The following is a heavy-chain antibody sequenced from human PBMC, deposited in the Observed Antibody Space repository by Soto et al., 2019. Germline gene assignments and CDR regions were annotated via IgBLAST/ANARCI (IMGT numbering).Heavy chain of an antibody. CDR2: IYPGDTDT. J-gene: IGHJ6*02. V-gene: IGHV5-51*01. Sequence: PGESLKISCKGFGYSFYTYWIGWVRQLPGQGLEWMGIIYPGDTDTRYSPSFQGLVTISANDSITTAFLQWSILKAANAAMYYWAGLHWTVDQCCVYHMDVWGQGTTVTVSS. D-gene: IGHD1-1*01. CDR3: AGLHWTVDQCCVYHMDV. CDR1: GYSFYTYW.